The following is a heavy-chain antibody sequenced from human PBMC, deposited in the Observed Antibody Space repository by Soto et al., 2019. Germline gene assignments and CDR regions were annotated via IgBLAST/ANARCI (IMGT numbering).Heavy chain of an antibody. V-gene: IGHV3-33*01. CDR3: ARDRVKLRYFHWLKGGMDV. Sequence: GGSLRLSCAASGFTFSSYGMHWVRQAPGKGLEWVAVIWYDGSNKYYADSVKGRFTISRDNSKNTLYLQMNSLRAEDTAVYYCARDRVKLRYFHWLKGGMDVWGQGTTVTVSS. D-gene: IGHD3-9*01. CDR1: GFTFSSYG. CDR2: IWYDGSNK. J-gene: IGHJ6*02.